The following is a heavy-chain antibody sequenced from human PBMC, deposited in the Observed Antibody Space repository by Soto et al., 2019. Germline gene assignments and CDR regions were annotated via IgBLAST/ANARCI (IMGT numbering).Heavy chain of an antibody. Sequence: ASVKVSCKASGYTFTSYGISWVRQAPGQGLEWMGWISAYNGNTNYAQKLQGRVTMTTDTSTSTAYMELRSLRSDDTAVYYCARGGNYDFWSGHAYYYYMDVWGKGTTVTVSS. CDR1: GYTFTSYG. CDR2: ISAYNGNT. CDR3: ARGGNYDFWSGHAYYYYMDV. V-gene: IGHV1-18*01. J-gene: IGHJ6*03. D-gene: IGHD3-3*01.